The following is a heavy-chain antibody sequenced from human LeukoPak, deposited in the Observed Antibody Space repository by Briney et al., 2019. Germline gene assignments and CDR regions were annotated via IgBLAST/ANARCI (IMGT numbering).Heavy chain of an antibody. Sequence: PGGSLRLSCAASGFTCSSYWMTWVRQAPGKGLEWVANIKQDGSDNYYVDSVRGRFTISRDNDKNSLYLQMNSLRAEDSAVYYCWRVPSSWQNNYYYMDVWGKGSSV. CDR1: GFTCSSYW. D-gene: IGHD1/OR15-1a*01. CDR3: WRVPSSWQNNYYYMDV. J-gene: IGHJ6*03. V-gene: IGHV3-7*04. CDR2: IKQDGSDN.